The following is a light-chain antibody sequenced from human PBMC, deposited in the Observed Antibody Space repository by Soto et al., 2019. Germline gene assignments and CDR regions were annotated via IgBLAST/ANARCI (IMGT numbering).Light chain of an antibody. CDR3: QQYGSSGT. Sequence: SPGERATLSCRASQSVSSSYLAWYQQKPGQAPRLLIYGASNRATGIPDRFSGSGSGTDFTLTISRLEPEDFAVYYCQQYGSSGTFGQGTKVDI. J-gene: IGKJ1*01. CDR1: QSVSSSY. CDR2: GAS. V-gene: IGKV3-20*01.